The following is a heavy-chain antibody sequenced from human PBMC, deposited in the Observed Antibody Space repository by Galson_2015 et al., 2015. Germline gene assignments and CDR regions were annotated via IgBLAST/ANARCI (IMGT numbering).Heavy chain of an antibody. CDR3: ARGFSGSSTTALDY. V-gene: IGHV1-18*04. J-gene: IGHJ4*02. D-gene: IGHD1-26*01. CDR2: ISAYNGNT. Sequence: SCKASGYTFTSHGISWVRQAPGQGLEWMGWISAYNGNTNYAQKFQGRVTMTTDTSTSTVYMELRSLRSDDTAVYYCARGFSGSSTTALDYWGQGTLVTVSS. CDR1: GYTFTSHG.